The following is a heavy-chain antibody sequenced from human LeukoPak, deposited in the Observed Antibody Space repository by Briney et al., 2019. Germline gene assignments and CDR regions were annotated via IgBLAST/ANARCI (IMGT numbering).Heavy chain of an antibody. D-gene: IGHD2-2*01. Sequence: SEPLSLTCTVSGGSISIYYWSWLRQPPGKALEWIGYIYYSGSTNYNPSLKSRVTISVDTSKNQFSLKLSSVTAADTAVYYCARGYCSSTSCYGRWYAFDIWGQGTMVTVSS. CDR3: ARGYCSSTSCYGRWYAFDI. CDR2: IYYSGST. CDR1: GGSISIYY. J-gene: IGHJ3*02. V-gene: IGHV4-59*01.